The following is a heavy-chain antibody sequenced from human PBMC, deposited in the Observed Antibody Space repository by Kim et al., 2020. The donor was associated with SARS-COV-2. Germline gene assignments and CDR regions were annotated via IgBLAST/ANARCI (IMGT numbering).Heavy chain of an antibody. Sequence: GESLKISCKGSGYSFTSYWIGWVRQMPGKGLEWMGIIYPGDSDTRYSPSFQGQVTISADKSISTAYLQWSSLKASDTAIYYCARRASYDILTGYLVWYFELWGRGTLVTVSS. CDR3: ARRASYDILTGYLVWYFEL. CDR2: IYPGDSDT. J-gene: IGHJ2*01. V-gene: IGHV5-51*01. D-gene: IGHD3-9*01. CDR1: GYSFTSYW.